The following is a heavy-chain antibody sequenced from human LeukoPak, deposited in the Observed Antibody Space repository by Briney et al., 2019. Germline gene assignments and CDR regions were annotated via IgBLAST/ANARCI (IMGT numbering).Heavy chain of an antibody. J-gene: IGHJ4*02. CDR2: IYPGGST. CDR3: AKDAQWEMKYS. D-gene: IGHD1-26*01. Sequence: PGGSLRLSCAASGFNVRTNYMSWVRQAPGKGLEWVSIIYPGGSTYYADSMKGRFTISGDNSRNTLYLQIHSLTAEDTAIYYCAKDAQWEMKYSWGQGALVTVSS. V-gene: IGHV3-53*01. CDR1: GFNVRTNY.